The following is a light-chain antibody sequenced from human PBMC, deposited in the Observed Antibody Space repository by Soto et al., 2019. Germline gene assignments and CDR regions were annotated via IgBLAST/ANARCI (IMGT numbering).Light chain of an antibody. CDR1: QSVSTN. CDR3: QQYNNWPWT. J-gene: IGKJ1*01. Sequence: EIVMTQSPATLYVSPGERATLSCRASQSVSTNLAWYQQKPGQAPRLLIYGVSTRATGIQARFSGSGSGTEFTLTISSLQSEDFAVYYCQQYNNWPWTFGQGTKVEIK. CDR2: GVS. V-gene: IGKV3-15*01.